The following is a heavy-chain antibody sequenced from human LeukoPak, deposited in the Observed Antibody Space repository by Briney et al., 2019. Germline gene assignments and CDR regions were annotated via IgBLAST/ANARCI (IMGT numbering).Heavy chain of an antibody. CDR3: ARTSGGGYDIDY. Sequence: ASVKVSCKATGYTFTGYYMHWVRQAPGQGLEWMGWINPNSGGTNYAQKFQGRVTMTRDTSISTAYMELSRLRSDDTAVYYCARTSGGGYDIDYWGQGTLVTVSS. V-gene: IGHV1-2*02. CDR2: INPNSGGT. D-gene: IGHD5-12*01. J-gene: IGHJ4*02. CDR1: GYTFTGYY.